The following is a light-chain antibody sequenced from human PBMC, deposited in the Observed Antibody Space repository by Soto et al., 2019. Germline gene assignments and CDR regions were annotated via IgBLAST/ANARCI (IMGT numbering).Light chain of an antibody. J-gene: IGLJ3*02. V-gene: IGLV1-44*01. CDR2: STD. CDR3: AAWDDSLHGWV. CDR1: SYNIGSNT. Sequence: QAVVTQPPSASGTPGQRVTISCSGSSYNIGSNTVNWYQQLPGTAPKLLIYSTDQRPSGVPDRFSGSRSGTSVSLAISGLHSEDEADYYCAAWDDSLHGWVFGGGTKLTVL.